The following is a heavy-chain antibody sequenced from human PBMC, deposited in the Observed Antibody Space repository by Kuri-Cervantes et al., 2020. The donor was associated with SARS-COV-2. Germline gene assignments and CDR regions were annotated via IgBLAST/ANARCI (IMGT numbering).Heavy chain of an antibody. CDR3: ARDYSGSFDY. D-gene: IGHD1-26*01. CDR1: GFTVSSNY. J-gene: IGHJ4*02. CDR2: ISHDGSTK. Sequence: GESLKISCAASGFTVSSNYMSWVRQAPGKGLQWVASISHDGSTKFYADSVKGRSTISRDNSKNTLYLQLNSLRGEDTAVYYCARDYSGSFDYWGQGTLVTVSS. V-gene: IGHV3-30-3*01.